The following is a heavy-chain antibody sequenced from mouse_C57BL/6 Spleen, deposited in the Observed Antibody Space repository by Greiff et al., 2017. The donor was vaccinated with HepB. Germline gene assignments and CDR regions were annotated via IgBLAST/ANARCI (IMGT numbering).Heavy chain of an antibody. V-gene: IGHV1-53*01. J-gene: IGHJ1*03. CDR3: ARSHYYGSSYWYFDV. CDR1: GYTFTSYW. CDR2: INPSNGGT. D-gene: IGHD1-1*01. Sequence: QVQLQQPGTELVKPGASVKLSCKASGYTFTSYWMHWVKQRPGQGLEWIGNINPSNGGTNYNEKFKSKATLTVDKSSSTAYMQHSSLTSEDSAVYYCARSHYYGSSYWYFDVWGTGTTVTVSS.